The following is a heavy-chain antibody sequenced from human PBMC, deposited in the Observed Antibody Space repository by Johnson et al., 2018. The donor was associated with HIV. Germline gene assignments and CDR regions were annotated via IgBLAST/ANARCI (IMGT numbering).Heavy chain of an antibody. Sequence: QLVESGGGLVQPGGSLRLSCAGSGLTFHDYGMHWVRQPPGKGLEWVSLSSRDGATSYYADSVKGRFTISRDNRKSSLYLQMTGLRAEDTALYYCARDLGGSYSGLDAFDIWGQGTMVTVSS. CDR1: GLTFHDYG. D-gene: IGHD1-26*01. V-gene: IGHV3-43D*03. CDR3: ARDLGGSYSGLDAFDI. J-gene: IGHJ3*02. CDR2: SSRDGATS.